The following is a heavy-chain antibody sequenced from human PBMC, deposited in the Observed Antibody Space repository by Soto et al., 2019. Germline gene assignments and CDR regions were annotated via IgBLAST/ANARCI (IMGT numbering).Heavy chain of an antibody. J-gene: IGHJ4*02. CDR3: ARXVGYGLIDY. CDR2: INAYNGNT. CDR1: GYTFTSYG. Sequence: QVQLVQSGAEVKKPGASVKVSCKASGYTFTSYGISWVRQAPGQGLEWMGWINAYNGNTNYAQRLXGXVXMXXDXSXXXAXXXXXXXXSXXTAVYYXARXVGYGLIDYWGQGTLVTVSS. V-gene: IGHV1-18*01. D-gene: IGHD5-18*01.